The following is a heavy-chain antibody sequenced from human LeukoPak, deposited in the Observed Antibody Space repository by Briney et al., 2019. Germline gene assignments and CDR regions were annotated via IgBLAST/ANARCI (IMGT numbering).Heavy chain of an antibody. J-gene: IGHJ3*02. Sequence: PGGSLRLSCAASGFTFSTYWMHWVRQAPGKGLVWVSRINSDGSSRSYADSVKGRFTISRDNSKNTLYLQMDSLRPEDTAMYYCAKVDGTATYSSYPFHMWGQGTMVTVSS. CDR2: INSDGSSR. CDR3: AKVDGTATYSSYPFHM. V-gene: IGHV3-74*01. CDR1: GFTFSTYW. D-gene: IGHD6-19*01.